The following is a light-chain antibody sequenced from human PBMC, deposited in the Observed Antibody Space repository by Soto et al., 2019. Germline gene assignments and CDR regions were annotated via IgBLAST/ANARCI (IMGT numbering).Light chain of an antibody. CDR2: GAS. CDR3: QQYGSSPWT. CDR1: QSVSSSY. V-gene: IGKV3-20*01. J-gene: IGKJ1*01. Sequence: IVLTQSPGTVSLSTGERATLSCRASQSVSSSYLAWYQQKPGQAPRLLIYGASSRATGIPDRFSGSGSGTDFTLTISRLEPEDFAVYYCQQYGSSPWTFGQGTKVDIK.